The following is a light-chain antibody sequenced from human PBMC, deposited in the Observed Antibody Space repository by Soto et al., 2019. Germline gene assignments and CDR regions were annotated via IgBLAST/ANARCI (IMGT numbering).Light chain of an antibody. CDR1: QSISSW. Sequence: DIQMTQPPSILSASVGDRVSFTCRASQSISSWLAWYQQKPGKAPKLLISLASTLESGVPSRFSGSGSGTEFTLTISRLQPDDFATYYCQQYNSYSTFGPGTKVDI. CDR3: QQYNSYST. V-gene: IGKV1-5*01. CDR2: LAS. J-gene: IGKJ3*01.